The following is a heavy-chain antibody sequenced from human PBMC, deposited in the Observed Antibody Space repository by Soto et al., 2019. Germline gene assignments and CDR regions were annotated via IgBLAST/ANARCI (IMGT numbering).Heavy chain of an antibody. V-gene: IGHV4-59*11. J-gene: IGHJ5*02. D-gene: IGHD4-17*01. CDR2: MHHSGST. CDR1: GVSITSHY. Sequence: PSETLSLTCTVSGVSITSHYWSWIRQSPGKGLEWIAYMHHSGSTNYNPSLKSRVTVSIDTSKSQVSLRLSSVTAADTAVYYCARETYGDYVGYFDPWGQGIQVTVSS. CDR3: ARETYGDYVGYFDP.